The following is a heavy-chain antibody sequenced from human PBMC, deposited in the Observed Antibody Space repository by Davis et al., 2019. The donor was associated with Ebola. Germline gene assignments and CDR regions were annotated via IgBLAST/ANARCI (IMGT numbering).Heavy chain of an antibody. D-gene: IGHD3-22*01. J-gene: IGHJ6*02. CDR3: ASPGQLWFKSYYDSSGYYYYYGMDV. CDR1: GFTFSGSA. CDR2: IRSKANSYAT. V-gene: IGHV3-73*01. Sequence: GGSLRLSCAASGFTFSGSAMHWVRQASGKGLEWVGRIRSKANSYATAYAASVKGRFTISRDDSKNTAYLQMNSLKTEDTAVYYCASPGQLWFKSYYDSSGYYYYYGMDVWGQGTTVTVSS.